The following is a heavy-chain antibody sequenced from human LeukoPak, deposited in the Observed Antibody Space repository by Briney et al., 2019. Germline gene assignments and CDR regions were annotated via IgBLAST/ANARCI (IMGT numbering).Heavy chain of an antibody. CDR3: AKDNYYDSSAFVDY. CDR2: IYSGGST. D-gene: IGHD3-22*01. Sequence: GGSLRLSCAASGFTVSSNYMSWVRQAPGKGLEWVSVIYSGGSTYYADSVKGRFTISRDNSKNTLYVQMNSLRAEDTAVYYCAKDNYYDSSAFVDYWGQGTLVTVSS. J-gene: IGHJ4*02. V-gene: IGHV3-53*05. CDR1: GFTVSSNY.